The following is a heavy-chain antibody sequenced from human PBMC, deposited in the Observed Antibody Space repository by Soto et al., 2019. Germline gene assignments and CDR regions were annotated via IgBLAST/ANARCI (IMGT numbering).Heavy chain of an antibody. CDR3: ARLSSDGYHYAGGSY. CDR1: GYSFTSYW. J-gene: IGHJ1*01. CDR2: IYPGDSDT. V-gene: IGHV5-51*01. D-gene: IGHD5-12*01. Sequence: GESLRISCKGSGYSFTSYWIGWVRQMPGKGLEWMGIIYPGDSDTRYSPSFQGQVTISADKSISTAYLQWSSLKASDTAMYYCARLSSDGYHYAGGSYWGQGTLVTVSS.